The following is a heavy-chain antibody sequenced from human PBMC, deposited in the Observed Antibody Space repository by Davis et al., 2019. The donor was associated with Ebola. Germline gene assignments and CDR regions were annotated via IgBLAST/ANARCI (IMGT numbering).Heavy chain of an antibody. CDR3: ARGRDSSGAFHS. CDR1: GYTFTSYD. Sequence: AASVKVSCKASGYTFTSYDIIWVRQATGQGLEWMGWMNPNSGNTGYAQKFQGKVTMTRDTSTSTAYLDLSSLRSEDTAVYYCARGRDSSGAFHSWGQGTLVTVSS. CDR2: MNPNSGNT. V-gene: IGHV1-8*01. J-gene: IGHJ4*02. D-gene: IGHD3-22*01.